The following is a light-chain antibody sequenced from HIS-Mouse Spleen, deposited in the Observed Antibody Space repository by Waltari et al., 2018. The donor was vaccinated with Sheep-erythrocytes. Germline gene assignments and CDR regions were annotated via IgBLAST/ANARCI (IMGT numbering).Light chain of an antibody. CDR1: SSDVGGYIS. CDR2: DVS. J-gene: IGLJ1*01. V-gene: IGLV2-11*01. Sequence: QSALTQPRSVSGSPGQSVPLPCPAPSSDVGGYISVPWYQQHPGKAPKLMIYDVSKRPSGVPDRFSGYKSGNTASLTISGLQAEDEADYYCCSYAGSYTFVFGTGTKVTVL. CDR3: CSYAGSYTFV.